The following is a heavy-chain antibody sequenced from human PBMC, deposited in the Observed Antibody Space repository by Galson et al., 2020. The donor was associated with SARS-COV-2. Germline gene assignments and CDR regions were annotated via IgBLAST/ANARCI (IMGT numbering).Heavy chain of an antibody. CDR3: ARGAYSPVSNYYYYASDV. CDR2: TSPSSNSI. CDR1: GFTFSSYV. V-gene: IGHV3-21*01. Sequence: GESLKISCAASGFTFSSYVMNWVRQAPGKGLEWVSSTSPSSNSIYYADSVKGRFTISRDNAKNSLYLQMNSLRADDAAVYYCARGAYSPVSNYYYYASDVWGQGTTVTVSS. J-gene: IGHJ6*02. D-gene: IGHD5-18*01.